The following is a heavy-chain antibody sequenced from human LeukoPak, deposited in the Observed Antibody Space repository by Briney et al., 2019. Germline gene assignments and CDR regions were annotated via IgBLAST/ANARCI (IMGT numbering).Heavy chain of an antibody. V-gene: IGHV3-30*03. D-gene: IGHD6-13*01. CDR2: ISYDGSNK. Sequence: GGSLRLSCAASGFTFSSYGMHWVRQAPGKGLEWVAVISYDGSNKYYADSVKGRFTISRDNSKHTLYLQMNSLRAEDTAVYYCARVSIAAAEDYWGQGTLVTVSS. CDR1: GFTFSSYG. CDR3: ARVSIAAAEDY. J-gene: IGHJ4*02.